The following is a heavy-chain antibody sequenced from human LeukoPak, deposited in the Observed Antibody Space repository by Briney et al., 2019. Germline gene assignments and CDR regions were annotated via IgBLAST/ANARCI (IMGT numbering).Heavy chain of an antibody. V-gene: IGHV4-39*01. CDR3: ARLRRGCSGGDCYLDYYGMDV. CDR1: GGSISSNDYY. CDR2: IYYSGTT. J-gene: IGHJ6*02. Sequence: PSETLSLTCIVSGGSISSNDYYWGWLRQTPGKGLEWIGSIYYSGTTYYNPSLKSQVTISVDTSKNQFSLNLKSVTAADTAVYFCARLRRGCSGGDCYLDYYGMDVWGQGTTVTVSS. D-gene: IGHD2-21*02.